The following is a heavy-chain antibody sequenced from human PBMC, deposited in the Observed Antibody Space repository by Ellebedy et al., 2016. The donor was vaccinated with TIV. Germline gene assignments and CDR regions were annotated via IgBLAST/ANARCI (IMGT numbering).Heavy chain of an antibody. J-gene: IGHJ4*02. V-gene: IGHV3-48*04. Sequence: PGGSLRLSCVASGFTFSTYSMNWVRQAPGKGLEWVSYMNGSGSVIYYADSVKGRFTISRDNAKSSLYLQMNSLRVEDSALYHCAIDQGSGHSLPFWGQGTLVTVSS. CDR2: MNGSGSVI. CDR1: GFTFSTYS. D-gene: IGHD6-19*01. CDR3: AIDQGSGHSLPF.